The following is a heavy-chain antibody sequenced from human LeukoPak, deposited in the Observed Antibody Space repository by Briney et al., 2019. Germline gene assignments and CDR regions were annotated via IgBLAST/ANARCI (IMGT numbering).Heavy chain of an antibody. Sequence: GGPLRLSCTASGFIFSSHDMNWVRQAPGKGLEWVSSTSTTGNNRHHAESVKGRFTISRDNARNSLYLYMNSPRAEDTAVYYCARMAAVARTGFSDFWGQGTLVTVSS. D-gene: IGHD6-19*01. J-gene: IGHJ4*02. CDR1: GFIFSSHD. CDR2: TSTTGNNR. CDR3: ARMAAVARTGFSDF. V-gene: IGHV3-21*01.